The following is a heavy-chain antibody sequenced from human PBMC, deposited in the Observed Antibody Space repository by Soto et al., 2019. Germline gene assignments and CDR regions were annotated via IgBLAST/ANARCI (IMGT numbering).Heavy chain of an antibody. V-gene: IGHV3-30*18. Sequence: PGGSLRLSCAASGFTFSNYGMHWVRQAPGKGLEWVAVTSYDGSNKYYGDSVKGRFTISRDNSKNSLYLQMNSLRAEDTAVYYCAKDLPSTQPKGNYYGMDVWGPGTTVPVYS. D-gene: IGHD6-6*01. CDR3: AKDLPSTQPKGNYYGMDV. J-gene: IGHJ6*02. CDR1: GFTFSNYG. CDR2: TSYDGSNK.